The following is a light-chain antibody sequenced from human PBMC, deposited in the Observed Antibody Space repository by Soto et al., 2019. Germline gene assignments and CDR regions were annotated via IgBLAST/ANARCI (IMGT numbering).Light chain of an antibody. Sequence: EIVLTQSPGTLSLSPGERATLSCRASQSVSTNYLAWYQQKPGQAPRLLIYGASTRATGIPARFSGSGSGTDFTLSISRLEVEDFAVYHCQQYGNAPITFGQGTRLEI. V-gene: IGKV3-20*01. CDR3: QQYGNAPIT. J-gene: IGKJ5*01. CDR2: GAS. CDR1: QSVSTNY.